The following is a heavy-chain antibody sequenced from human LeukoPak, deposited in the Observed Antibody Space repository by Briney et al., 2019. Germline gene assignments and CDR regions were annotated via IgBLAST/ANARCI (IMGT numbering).Heavy chain of an antibody. Sequence: GASVKVSCKASGYTFTSYGISWVRQAPGQGLEWMGWISAYNGNTNCAQKLQGRVTMTTDTSTSTAFMELRSLTSDDTAVYYCARGPSYYDSSGYPDYWGQGTLVTVSS. D-gene: IGHD3-22*01. CDR3: ARGPSYYDSSGYPDY. CDR1: GYTFTSYG. J-gene: IGHJ4*02. V-gene: IGHV1-18*01. CDR2: ISAYNGNT.